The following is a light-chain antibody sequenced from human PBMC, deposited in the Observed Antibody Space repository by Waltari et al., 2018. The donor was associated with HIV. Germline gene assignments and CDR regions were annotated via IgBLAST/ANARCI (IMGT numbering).Light chain of an antibody. CDR2: EVS. CDR1: SSDVGGYKY. V-gene: IGLV2-8*01. J-gene: IGLJ2*01. CDR3: SSYAGSDNYVI. Sequence: QSALTQPPSASGSPGPSVTISCTGTSSDVGGYKYVSWYQQNPGKAPKLMIYEVSQRPSGVPDRFSDSKSGNTASLTVSGLQAEDEADYYCSSYAGSDNYVIFGGGTKLTVL.